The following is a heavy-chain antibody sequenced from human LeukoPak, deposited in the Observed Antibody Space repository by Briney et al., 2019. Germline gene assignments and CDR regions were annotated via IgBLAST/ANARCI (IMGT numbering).Heavy chain of an antibody. Sequence: PSETLSLTCAVSGYSISSGDYTSWIRQPPEKGLEWIGISYHSRIAYYNPSLKSRVTISVDTSKNQFYLKLSSVTAADTAVYYSARDVPPGPRDLSSYYDSSGCLYYFDSWGQGTLVTVSS. J-gene: IGHJ4*02. CDR2: SYHSRIA. D-gene: IGHD3-22*01. V-gene: IGHV4-38-2*02. CDR3: ARDVPPGPRDLSSYYDSSGCLYYFDS. CDR1: GYSISSGDY.